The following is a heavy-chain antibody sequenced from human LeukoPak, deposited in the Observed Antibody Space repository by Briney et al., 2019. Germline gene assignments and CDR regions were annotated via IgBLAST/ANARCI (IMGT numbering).Heavy chain of an antibody. Sequence: GASVKVSCKASGYTFTSYGISWVRQAPGQGLEWMGWISAYIGNTNYAQKLQGRVTMTTDTSTSTAYMGLSSLRSEDTAVYFCARDSVPAALRAQGNYYTDVWGKGTTVTVSS. CDR1: GYTFTSYG. V-gene: IGHV1-18*01. CDR2: ISAYIGNT. J-gene: IGHJ6*03. D-gene: IGHD2-2*01. CDR3: ARDSVPAALRAQGNYYTDV.